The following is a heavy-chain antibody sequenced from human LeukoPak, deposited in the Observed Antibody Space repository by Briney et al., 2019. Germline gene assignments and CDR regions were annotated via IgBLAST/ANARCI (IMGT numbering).Heavy chain of an antibody. V-gene: IGHV3-74*01. CDR2: INPVASIT. J-gene: IGHJ1*01. D-gene: IGHD3-9*01. CDR3: ARDLTGSQEH. Sequence: GGSLRLSCAASGFTFSSHWFHWVRQAPGKGLVWVSRINPVASITNYADSVKGRFTVSRDDAMNTLYLQMNSLRAEDTAVYYCARDLTGSQEHWGQGTLVTVSS. CDR1: GFTFSSHW.